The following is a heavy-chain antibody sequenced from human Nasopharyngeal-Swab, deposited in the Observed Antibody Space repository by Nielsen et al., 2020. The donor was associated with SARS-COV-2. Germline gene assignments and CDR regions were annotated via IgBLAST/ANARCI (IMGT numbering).Heavy chain of an antibody. J-gene: IGHJ6*03. CDR1: GFTFDDYA. CDR3: AKLFDAYYMDV. CDR2: MSWNSGSM. V-gene: IGHV3-9*01. D-gene: IGHD2-21*01. Sequence: SLKISCAASGFTFDDYAMHWVRQAPGKGLEWVSGMSWNSGSMGYADSVKGRFTISRDNAKNSLYLQMNSLRAEDTALYYCAKLFDAYYMDVWGKGTTVTVSS.